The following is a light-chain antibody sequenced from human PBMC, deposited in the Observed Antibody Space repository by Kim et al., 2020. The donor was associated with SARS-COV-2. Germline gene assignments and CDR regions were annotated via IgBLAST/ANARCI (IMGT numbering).Light chain of an antibody. CDR3: NSRDSSGNPAV. V-gene: IGLV3-19*01. Sequence: AVVQTVRITCQRDSLRSYYASWYQQEPGQAPGLVIYGKNNRPSGIPDRFSGSSSGNTASLTITGAQAEDEADYYCNSRDSSGNPAVFGGGTQLTVL. J-gene: IGLJ7*01. CDR2: GKN. CDR1: SLRSYY.